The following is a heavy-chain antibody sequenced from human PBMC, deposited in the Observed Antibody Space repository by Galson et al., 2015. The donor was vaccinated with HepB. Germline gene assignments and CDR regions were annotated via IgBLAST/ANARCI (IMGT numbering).Heavy chain of an antibody. J-gene: IGHJ5*02. CDR3: TTEGSSSWYFGIPHNNWFDP. D-gene: IGHD6-13*01. CDR2: IKSKTDGGTT. V-gene: IGHV3-15*07. CDR1: GFTFSNAW. Sequence: SLRLSCAASGFTFSNAWMNWVRQAPGKGLEWVGRIKSKTDGGTTDYAAPVKGRFTISRDDSKNTLYLQMNSLKTEDTAVYYCTTEGSSSWYFGIPHNNWFDPWGQGTLVTVSS.